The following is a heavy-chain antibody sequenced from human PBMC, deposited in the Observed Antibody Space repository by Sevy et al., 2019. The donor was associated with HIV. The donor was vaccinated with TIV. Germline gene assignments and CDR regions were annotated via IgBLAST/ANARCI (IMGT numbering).Heavy chain of an antibody. V-gene: IGHV4-59*01. D-gene: IGHD6-13*01. J-gene: IGHJ4*02. CDR2: IYYSGNT. CDR3: ARESIAAAGDFDY. Sequence: SETLSITCTVSGGSINNYYWSWIRQPPGKGLEWIGYIYYSGNTNYNPSLKSRVTISVDTSKNQFSLKLSSVTAAETAVYYCARESIAAAGDFDYWGQGTLVTVSS. CDR1: GGSINNYY.